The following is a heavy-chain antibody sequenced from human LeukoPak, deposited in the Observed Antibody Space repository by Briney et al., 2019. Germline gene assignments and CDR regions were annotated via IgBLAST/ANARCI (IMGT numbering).Heavy chain of an antibody. J-gene: IGHJ4*02. D-gene: IGHD6-6*01. V-gene: IGHV1-46*01. CDR1: GYTFTSYY. CDR2: INPSGGST. CDR3: ARSGVVRVFDY. Sequence: ASVKVSCKASGYTFTSYYMHWVRQAPGQGLEWVGIINPSGGSTSYAQKFQGRVTMTRDTSTSTVYMELSSLRSEDTAVYYCARSGVVRVFDYWGQGTLVTVSS.